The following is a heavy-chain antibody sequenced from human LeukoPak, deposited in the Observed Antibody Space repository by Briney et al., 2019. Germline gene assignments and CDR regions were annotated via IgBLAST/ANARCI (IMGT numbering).Heavy chain of an antibody. D-gene: IGHD2-2*01. V-gene: IGHV4-4*02. CDR1: GGSISSSSTNC. CDR2: IYHSGST. CDR3: ARDRYQPYRLNWFDP. Sequence: SETLSLTCAVSGGSISSSSTNCWTWVRQPPGKGLEWIGEIYHSGSTNYNPSLKSRVTISVDKSKNQFSLKLSSVTAADTAVYYCARDRYQPYRLNWFDPWGQGTLVTVSS. J-gene: IGHJ5*02.